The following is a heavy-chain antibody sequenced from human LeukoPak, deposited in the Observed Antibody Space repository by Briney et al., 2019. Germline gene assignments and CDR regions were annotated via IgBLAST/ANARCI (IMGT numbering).Heavy chain of an antibody. CDR2: VNYNSANK. CDR3: TKRRPTGSVTVDEY. J-gene: IGHJ4*02. D-gene: IGHD2-21*02. Sequence: GGSLRLSCTPSGFTFSSFTMSWVRQTPEKGLEWVATVNYNSANKLHADSVKGRFTISRDNSKNTLYLQMHSLRVDDTALYYCTKRRPTGSVTVDEYWGQGALVTVSS. V-gene: IGHV3-23*01. CDR1: GFTFSSFT.